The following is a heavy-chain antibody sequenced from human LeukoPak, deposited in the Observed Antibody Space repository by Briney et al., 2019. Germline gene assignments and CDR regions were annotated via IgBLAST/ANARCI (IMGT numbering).Heavy chain of an antibody. CDR2: INSDGSST. CDR3: ARDPISPVRDYVGDY. D-gene: IGHD4-17*01. Sequence: PGGSLRLSCAASGFTFSSYWMHWVRQAPGKGLVWVSRINSDGSSTSYADSVKGRFTISRDNAKNTLYLQMNSLRAEDTAVYYCARDPISPVRDYVGDYWGQGTLVTVSS. CDR1: GFTFSSYW. J-gene: IGHJ4*02. V-gene: IGHV3-74*01.